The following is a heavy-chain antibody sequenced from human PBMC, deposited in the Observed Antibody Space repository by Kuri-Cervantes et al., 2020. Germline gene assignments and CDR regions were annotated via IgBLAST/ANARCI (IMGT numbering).Heavy chain of an antibody. D-gene: IGHD5-18*01. CDR1: GFTFSSYW. J-gene: IGHJ4*02. Sequence: GGSLRLSCAASGFTFSSYWMSWVRQAPGKGLEWVAVISYDGISKRYGDSVKGRFTISRDNAKNSLYLQMNSLRAEDTALYYCAKVQRRGYSYGTFDYWGQGTLVTVSS. V-gene: IGHV3-30*18. CDR3: AKVQRRGYSYGTFDY. CDR2: ISYDGISK.